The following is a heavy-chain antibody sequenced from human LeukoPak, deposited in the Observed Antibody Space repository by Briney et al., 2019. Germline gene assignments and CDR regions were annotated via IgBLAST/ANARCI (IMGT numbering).Heavy chain of an antibody. CDR2: INPNSGGT. D-gene: IGHD3-9*01. CDR1: GYTFTGYY. CDR3: ARDDVLTGYYEDY. V-gene: IGHV1-2*02. J-gene: IGHJ4*02. Sequence: ASVKVSCKASGYTFTGYYMHWVRQAPGQGLEWMGWINPNSGGTNYAQKFQGRVTMTRDTSISTAYMELSRLRSDDTTVYYCARDDVLTGYYEDYCGQGTLVTVSS.